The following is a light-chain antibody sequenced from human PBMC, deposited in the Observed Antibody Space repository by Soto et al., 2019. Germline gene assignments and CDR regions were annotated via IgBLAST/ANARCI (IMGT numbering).Light chain of an antibody. CDR1: QSVTSNY. J-gene: IGKJ1*01. V-gene: IGKV3-20*01. Sequence: EIVLTQSPGTLSLSPGERATLSCRASQSVTSNYLVWYQQKPGQAPRLLIYDTSSRATGVQDRFSGSGSRTDFTLTISRLEPEDFAVYYCQQYDSSPRTFGQGTKVEIK. CDR2: DTS. CDR3: QQYDSSPRT.